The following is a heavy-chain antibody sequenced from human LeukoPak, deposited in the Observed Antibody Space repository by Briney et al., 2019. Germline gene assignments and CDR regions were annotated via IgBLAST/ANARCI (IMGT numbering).Heavy chain of an antibody. V-gene: IGHV3-23*01. D-gene: IGHD6-19*01. CDR2: INDSVGNT. Sequence: PGQSLRLSCAASGFTFSSYPMSWVRQPQGEGLEWDSSINDSVGNTYNANSVKGRLTTPRDNSKNTLYLQMNSLRAEDTAVYYCAKETRVAGWYSDYWGQGTLVAVSS. J-gene: IGHJ4*02. CDR3: AKETRVAGWYSDY. CDR1: GFTFSSYP.